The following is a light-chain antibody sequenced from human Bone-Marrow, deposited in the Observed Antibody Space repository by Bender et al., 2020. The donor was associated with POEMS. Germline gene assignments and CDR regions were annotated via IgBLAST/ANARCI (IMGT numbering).Light chain of an antibody. CDR3: CSFAGRTTWV. CDR1: ALPKQY. J-gene: IGLJ3*02. V-gene: IGLV3-25*03. Sequence: SYELTQPPSVSVSPGQTARIPCSGDALPKQYTYWYQQRPGQAPVVVIYRDSERPSGIPDRFSGSKSANAASLTISGLQAEDEADYYCCSFAGRTTWVFGGGTKLTVL. CDR2: RDS.